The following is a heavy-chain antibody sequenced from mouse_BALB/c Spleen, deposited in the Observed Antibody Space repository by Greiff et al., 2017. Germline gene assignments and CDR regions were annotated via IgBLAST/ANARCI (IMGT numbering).Heavy chain of an antibody. CDR1: GFTFSDYY. J-gene: IGHJ4*01. CDR2: ISDGGSYT. V-gene: IGHV5-4*02. CDR3: AREDPMDY. Sequence: EVKLMESGGGLVKPGGSLKLSCAASGFTFSDYYMYWVRQTPEKRLEWVATISDGGSYTYYPDSVKGRFTISRDNAKNNLYLQMSSLKSEDTAMYYCAREDPMDYWGQGTSVTVSA.